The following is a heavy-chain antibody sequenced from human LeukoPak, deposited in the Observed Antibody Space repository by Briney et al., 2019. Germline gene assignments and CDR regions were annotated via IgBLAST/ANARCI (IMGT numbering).Heavy chain of an antibody. Sequence: ASVKVSCKASGYTFTGYHMHWVRQAPGQGLEWMGRINPNTGGTDYAQKFQGRVTMTRDTSISAAYMDLSRLRSDDTAVYYCARDYCSSTSCLFDYWGQGTLVTVSS. CDR3: ARDYCSSTSCLFDY. V-gene: IGHV1-2*06. J-gene: IGHJ4*02. CDR1: GYTFTGYH. D-gene: IGHD2-2*01. CDR2: INPNTGGT.